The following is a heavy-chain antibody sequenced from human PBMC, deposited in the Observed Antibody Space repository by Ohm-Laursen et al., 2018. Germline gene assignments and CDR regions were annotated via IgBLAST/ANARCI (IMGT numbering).Heavy chain of an antibody. V-gene: IGHV3-23*01. J-gene: IGHJ4*02. CDR2: ISDSGGIT. D-gene: IGHD2-21*02. CDR1: AFSLTASN. CDR3: TKVEDIVVVTAPYYFDY. Sequence: SLRLSCAASAFSLTASNMNWVRQAPGKGLECVSVISDSGGITYYADSVRGRFTISRDNSKNTLYLQMNSLRAEDTAVYYCTKVEDIVVVTAPYYFDYWGQGTLVTVSS.